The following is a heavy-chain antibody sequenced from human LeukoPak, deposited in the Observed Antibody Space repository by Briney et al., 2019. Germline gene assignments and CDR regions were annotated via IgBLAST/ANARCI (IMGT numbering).Heavy chain of an antibody. CDR3: AKDPRGGYPEGY. CDR1: GGSISSYY. J-gene: IGHJ4*02. D-gene: IGHD5-12*01. V-gene: IGHV4-59*01. CDR2: IYYSGST. Sequence: SETLSLTCTVSGGSISSYYWSWIRQPPGKGLEWIGYIYYSGSTNYNPSLKSRVTISVDTSKNQFSLKPSSVTAEDTAVYYCAKDPRGGYPEGYWGQGTLVTVSS.